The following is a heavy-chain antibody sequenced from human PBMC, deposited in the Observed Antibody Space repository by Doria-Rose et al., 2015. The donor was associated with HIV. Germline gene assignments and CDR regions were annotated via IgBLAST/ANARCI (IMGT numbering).Heavy chain of an antibody. CDR1: GVSLSSPGMG. CDR3: ARIKSSRWYHKYYFDF. V-gene: IGHV2-26*01. CDR2: TFSDDER. D-gene: IGHD6-13*01. Sequence: QVTLKESGPVLVKPTETLTLTCTVSGVSLSSPGMGVSWIRQPPWKALEWLADTFSDDERSYNTSLKSRLTISRGTSKSQVVLTMTDMDPVDTATYYCARIKSSRWYHKYYFDFWGQGTLVIVSA. J-gene: IGHJ4*02.